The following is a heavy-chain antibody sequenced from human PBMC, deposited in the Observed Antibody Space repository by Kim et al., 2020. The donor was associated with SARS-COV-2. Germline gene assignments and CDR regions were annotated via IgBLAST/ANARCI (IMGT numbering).Heavy chain of an antibody. Sequence: SQTLSLTCAISGDSVSSNSAAWNWIRQSPSRGLEWLGRTYYRSKWYNDYAVSVKSRITINPDTSKNQFSLQLNSVTPEDTAVYYCARASERVSGYDSIWYFDLWGRGTLVTVSS. V-gene: IGHV6-1*01. D-gene: IGHD5-12*01. CDR3: ARASERVSGYDSIWYFDL. CDR2: TYYRSKWYN. J-gene: IGHJ2*01. CDR1: GDSVSSNSAA.